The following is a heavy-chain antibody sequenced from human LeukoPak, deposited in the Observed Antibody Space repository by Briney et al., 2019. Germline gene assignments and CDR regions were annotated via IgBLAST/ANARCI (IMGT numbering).Heavy chain of an antibody. J-gene: IGHJ6*02. D-gene: IGHD1-26*01. CDR1: GFTVSNTF. V-gene: IGHV3-53*01. Sequence: GGSLRLSCAASGFTVSNTFMSWVRQAPGKGLELVSFVFNGDATYYADSVKGRFTISRDSTKNTLFLQMNSLRAEDTAVYYCARDGGSGIPTLSRDYYYGMDVWGQGTTVTVSS. CDR2: VFNGDAT. CDR3: ARDGGSGIPTLSRDYYYGMDV.